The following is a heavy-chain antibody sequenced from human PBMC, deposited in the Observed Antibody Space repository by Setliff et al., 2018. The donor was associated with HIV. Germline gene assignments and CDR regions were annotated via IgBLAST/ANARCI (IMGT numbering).Heavy chain of an antibody. V-gene: IGHV1-18*01. CDR2: ISAYSGNT. CDR3: VTSEPYNSSPFH. CDR1: GYIFSSYG. D-gene: IGHD6-13*01. Sequence: GASVKVSCKASGYIFSSYGITWVRQAPGQGLEWMGWISAYSGNTNYAQKLQGRVTMTTDTSTNTASMGLRRLRSNDTAVYYCVTSEPYNSSPFHWGQGTLVTVSS. J-gene: IGHJ4*02.